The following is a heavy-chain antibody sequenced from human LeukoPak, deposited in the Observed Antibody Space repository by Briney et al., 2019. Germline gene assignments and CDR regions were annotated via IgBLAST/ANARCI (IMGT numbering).Heavy chain of an antibody. Sequence: GESLKISCTGSEYKFTDYWIAWVRQMPGKGLEWMGVFYPGDSDTRYNPSFQGQVTISADKSISTAYLQWSSLKASDTAMYYCARDRYALDYWGQGTLVTVSS. CDR2: FYPGDSDT. V-gene: IGHV5-51*01. CDR1: EYKFTDYW. J-gene: IGHJ4*02. CDR3: ARDRYALDY. D-gene: IGHD2-8*01.